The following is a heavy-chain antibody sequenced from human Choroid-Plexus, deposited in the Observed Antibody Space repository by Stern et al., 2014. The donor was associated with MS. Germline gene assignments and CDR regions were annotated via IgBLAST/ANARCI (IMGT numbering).Heavy chain of an antibody. CDR3: AKDRQYLTYFFDH. CDR1: GFTFGSCA. CDR2: VSYDGSNK. V-gene: IGHV3-30*18. Sequence: VQLVESGGGVVQPGRPLRLSCVASGFTFGSCAMHWVRQAPGKGLEWVAGVSYDGSNKYYAEYVKGRFTISRDNSQNTLYMQMSSLRPEDTAVYYCAKDRQYLTYFFDHWGQGSLVTVSS. J-gene: IGHJ5*02. D-gene: IGHD2/OR15-2a*01.